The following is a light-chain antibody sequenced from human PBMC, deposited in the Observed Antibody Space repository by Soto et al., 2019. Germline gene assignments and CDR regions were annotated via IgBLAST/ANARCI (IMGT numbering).Light chain of an antibody. V-gene: IGKV1-12*01. CDR3: QQANSFPIT. CDR1: QGVNTW. Sequence: DVHLTQSPSSVSASVGDRVTITCRASQGVNTWLAWYQKKPGKAPRLLIYGASSLQSGVPSRFSGSGSGTDFTLTISSRQPEDFATYYCQQANSFPITFGQGTRLEIK. CDR2: GAS. J-gene: IGKJ5*01.